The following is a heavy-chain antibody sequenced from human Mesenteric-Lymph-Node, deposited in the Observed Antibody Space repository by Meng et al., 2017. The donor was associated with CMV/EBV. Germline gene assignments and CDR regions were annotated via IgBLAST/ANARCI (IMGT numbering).Heavy chain of an antibody. CDR3: TRVGGIGVWAFDH. V-gene: IGHV3-30*04. CDR2: TSYDGSNE. D-gene: IGHD2-21*01. CDR1: GFTFSNYP. J-gene: IGHJ4*01. Sequence: GGSLRLSCAASGFTFSNYPMHWVRQVPGKGLEWLAATSYDGSNEYYADSMRGRFIISRDNFKRTFYLQMNSLTPEDTAVYFCTRVGGIGVWAFDHWGHGALVTVSS.